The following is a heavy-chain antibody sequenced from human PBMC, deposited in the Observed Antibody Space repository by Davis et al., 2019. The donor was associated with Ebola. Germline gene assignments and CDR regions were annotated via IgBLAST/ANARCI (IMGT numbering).Heavy chain of an antibody. V-gene: IGHV1-18*01. CDR3: ERDATTVTTIWFDP. CDR1: GYTFSGYA. CDR2: INVYNGHT. Sequence: AASVTVSCKASGYTFSGYAISWVRQAPGQGLEWIGWINVYNGHTNYAQNLQGRVTVSTDTSTSIAYMELRSLRSDDPALYYCERDATTVTTIWFDPWGQGTLVTVSS. D-gene: IGHD4-17*01. J-gene: IGHJ5*02.